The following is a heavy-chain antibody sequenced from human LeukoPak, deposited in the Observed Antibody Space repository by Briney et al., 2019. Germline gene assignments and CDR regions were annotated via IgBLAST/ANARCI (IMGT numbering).Heavy chain of an antibody. CDR1: GYTFTGYY. Sequence: SVKVSCKASGYTFTGYYMHWVRQAPGQGLEWMGGIIPIFGTANYAQKFQGRVTITADESTSTAYMELSSLRSEDTAVYYCARVVRDRLSFRFDYWGQGTLVTVSS. CDR3: ARVVRDRLSFRFDY. J-gene: IGHJ4*02. CDR2: IIPIFGTA. V-gene: IGHV1-69*13. D-gene: IGHD2-21*02.